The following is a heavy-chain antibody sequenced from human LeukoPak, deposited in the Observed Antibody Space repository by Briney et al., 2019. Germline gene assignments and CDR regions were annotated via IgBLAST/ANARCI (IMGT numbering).Heavy chain of an antibody. CDR3: AKDGSWSCTD. Sequence: PGGSLILSCGASGFTFSSSAMHWVRQGPGKGLEWVAYIAHHGNNKYYADSVKGRFTISRDNSKGSLYLQMNSLRADDTAVYYCAKDGSWSCTDWGQGTLVRVSS. D-gene: IGHD2-8*02. V-gene: IGHV3-30*02. CDR2: IAHHGNNK. CDR1: GFTFSSSA. J-gene: IGHJ4*02.